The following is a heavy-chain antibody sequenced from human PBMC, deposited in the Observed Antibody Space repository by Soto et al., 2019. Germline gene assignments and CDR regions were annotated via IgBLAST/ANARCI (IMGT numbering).Heavy chain of an antibody. V-gene: IGHV4-39*01. CDR2: IYYTGST. CDR1: GASISSSSSYY. CDR3: ARQYYDYLWGSHRYSLSHFDY. Sequence: KPSEETLSLTCTVSGASISSSSSYYWAWIRQPPGKGLEWIGSIYYTGSTYYSPSLMSRVTLSVDTSRNLFSLSLTSVTAADTAVYYCARQYYDYLWGSHRYSLSHFDYWGQGALVTVSS. D-gene: IGHD3-16*02. J-gene: IGHJ4*02.